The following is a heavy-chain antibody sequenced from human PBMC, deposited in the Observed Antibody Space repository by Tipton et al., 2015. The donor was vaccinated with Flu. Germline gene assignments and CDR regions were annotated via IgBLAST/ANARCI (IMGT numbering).Heavy chain of an antibody. Sequence: RSLRLSCIGSGFRFGDYAMSWVRQAPGKGLEWVGFIRSKLYGGTTEYAASVKGRFTVSRDDSKYTLCLEMNTLKTEDSAVYFCATENMWGPASWGQGTLVTVSS. V-gene: IGHV3-49*04. D-gene: IGHD2/OR15-2a*01. J-gene: IGHJ4*02. CDR2: IRSKLYGGTT. CDR3: ATENMWGPAS. CDR1: GFRFGDYA.